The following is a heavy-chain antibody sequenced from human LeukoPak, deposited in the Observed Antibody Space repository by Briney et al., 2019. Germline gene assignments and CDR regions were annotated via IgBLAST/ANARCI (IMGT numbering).Heavy chain of an antibody. V-gene: IGHV3-23*01. D-gene: IGHD3-22*01. CDR1: GFTFSSYA. J-gene: IGHJ5*02. CDR3: AKDQVDYYDSSGYYQSPNWFDP. CDR2: ISGSGGST. Sequence: GGSLRLSCAASGFTFSSYAMSWVRQAPGKGLEWVSAISGSGGSTYYADSVKGRFTISRDNSKNTLYLQMNSLRAEDTAVYYCAKDQVDYYDSSGYYQSPNWFDPWGQGTLVTVSS.